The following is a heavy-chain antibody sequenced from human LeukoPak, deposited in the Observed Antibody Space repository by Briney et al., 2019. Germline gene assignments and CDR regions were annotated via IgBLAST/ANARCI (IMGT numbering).Heavy chain of an antibody. CDR3: ASSSTMITDAFDI. V-gene: IGHV3-30*03. CDR2: ISYDGSNK. D-gene: IGHD3-22*01. CDR1: GFTFSSYG. Sequence: GGSLRLSCAASGFTFSSYGMHWFRQAPGKGLEWVAVISYDGSNKYYADSVEGRFTISRDNSKNTLYLQMNSLRAEDTAVYYCASSSTMITDAFDIWGQGTMVTVSS. J-gene: IGHJ3*02.